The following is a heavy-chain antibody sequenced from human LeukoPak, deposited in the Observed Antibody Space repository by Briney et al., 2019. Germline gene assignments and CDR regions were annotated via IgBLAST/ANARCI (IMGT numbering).Heavy chain of an antibody. Sequence: GGSLRLSCAASGFTFSNFWMNWVRQAPGKGLEWVANINPDGSGKSYVDSVKGRFDISRDNAENLLFLHMNSLRVDDTAVCFCAGWGSGNYWGQGTLVTVSS. CDR2: INPDGSGK. CDR3: AGWGSGNY. CDR1: GFTFSNFW. D-gene: IGHD7-27*01. V-gene: IGHV3-7*03. J-gene: IGHJ4*02.